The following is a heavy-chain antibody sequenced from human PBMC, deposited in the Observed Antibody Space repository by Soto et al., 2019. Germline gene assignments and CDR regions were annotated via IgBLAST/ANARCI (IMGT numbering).Heavy chain of an antibody. J-gene: IGHJ6*02. Sequence: GGSLRLSCAASGFTFSSYDMHSVRQATGNGLEWVSAIGTAGDTYYPGSVKGRFTISRENAKNSLYLQMNSLRAGDTAVYYCARGGGRIAAAGTPYDSSGYYYYYYGMDVWGQGT. CDR2: IGTAGDT. V-gene: IGHV3-13*01. CDR1: GFTFSSYD. CDR3: ARGGGRIAAAGTPYDSSGYYYYYYGMDV. D-gene: IGHD6-13*01.